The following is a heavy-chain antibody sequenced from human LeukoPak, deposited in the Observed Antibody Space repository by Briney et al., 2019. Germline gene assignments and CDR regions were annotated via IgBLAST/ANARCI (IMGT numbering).Heavy chain of an antibody. D-gene: IGHD3-22*01. CDR1: GDTFSSYA. CDR3: ATTYYYDSSGPNPGYFDY. Sequence: SVKVSCKASGDTFSSYAISWVRQAPGQGLEWMGRIIPIFGTANYAQKFQGRVTITTDESTSTAYMELSSLRSEDTAVYYCATTYYYDSSGPNPGYFDYWGQGTLVTVSS. V-gene: IGHV1-69*05. J-gene: IGHJ4*02. CDR2: IIPIFGTA.